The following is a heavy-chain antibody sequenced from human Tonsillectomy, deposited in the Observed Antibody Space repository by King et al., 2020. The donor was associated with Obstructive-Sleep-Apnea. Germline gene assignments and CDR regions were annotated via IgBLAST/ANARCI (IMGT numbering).Heavy chain of an antibody. CDR1: GFTFSSYA. CDR3: AREYGISGNYYVGAFDI. V-gene: IGHV3-30*04. Sequence: VQLVESGGGVVQPGRSLRLSCAASGFTFSSYAMHWVRQAPGKGLDWVTLITYDGSSKYYADSVKGRFTISRDNSKNTLYLQMNSLRAEDTAVYYCAREYGISGNYYVGAFDIWGQGTMVAVSS. CDR2: ITYDGSSK. J-gene: IGHJ3*02. D-gene: IGHD3-22*01.